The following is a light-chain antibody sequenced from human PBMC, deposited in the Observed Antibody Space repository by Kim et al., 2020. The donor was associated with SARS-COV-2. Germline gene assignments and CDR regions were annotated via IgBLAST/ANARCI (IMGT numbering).Light chain of an antibody. Sequence: SIGAMVAVTCRASQDISNSLAWYQQKAEQAPQLLIFAASTLQSGVPSRFSDSGSETEFTLTISSLQAEDFATYYCQQLNHYPWTFGQGTKVDIK. CDR1: QDISNS. J-gene: IGKJ1*01. CDR3: QQLNHYPWT. V-gene: IGKV1-9*01. CDR2: AAS.